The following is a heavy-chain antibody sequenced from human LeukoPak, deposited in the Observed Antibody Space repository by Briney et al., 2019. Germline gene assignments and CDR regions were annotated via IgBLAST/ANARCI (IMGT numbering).Heavy chain of an antibody. CDR3: AKASYYYDSSGYSPLFDY. V-gene: IGHV3-33*06. D-gene: IGHD3-22*01. CDR1: GFTFSSYG. CDR2: IWYDGSNK. Sequence: HPGGSLRLSCAASGFTFSSYGMHWVRQAPGKGLEWVAVIWYDGSNKYYADSVKGRFTISRDNSKNTLYLQMNSLRAEDTAVYYCAKASYYYDSSGYSPLFDYWGQGTLVTVSS. J-gene: IGHJ4*02.